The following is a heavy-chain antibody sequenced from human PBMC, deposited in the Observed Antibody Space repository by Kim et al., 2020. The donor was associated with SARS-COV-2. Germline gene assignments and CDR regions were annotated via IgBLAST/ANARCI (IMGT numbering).Heavy chain of an antibody. Sequence: GGSLRLSCAASGFTFSSYSMNWVRQAPGKGLEWVSSISSSSSYIYYADSVKGRFTISRDNAKNSLYLQMNSLRAEDTAVYYCARILYCSGGSCYSDYYYYYGMDVWGQGTTVNVSS. D-gene: IGHD2-15*01. CDR2: ISSSSSYI. J-gene: IGHJ6*02. CDR3: ARILYCSGGSCYSDYYYYYGMDV. CDR1: GFTFSSYS. V-gene: IGHV3-21*01.